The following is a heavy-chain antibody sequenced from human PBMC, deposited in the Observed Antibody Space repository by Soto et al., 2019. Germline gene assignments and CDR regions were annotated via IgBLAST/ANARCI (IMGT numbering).Heavy chain of an antibody. CDR3: ARERYVASRHSHYDS. V-gene: IGHV1-18*04. CDR2: TSTNNDDR. CDR1: GYRFSTYG. Sequence: SVKVSCKASGYRFSTYGINWVRQAPGQGPEWLGWTSTNNDDRNYAQKFRGRVTFTTDTSTSTAYMELRSLISDDTAVYFCARERYVASRHSHYDSWGQGTQVTVSS. J-gene: IGHJ4*02. D-gene: IGHD6-6*01.